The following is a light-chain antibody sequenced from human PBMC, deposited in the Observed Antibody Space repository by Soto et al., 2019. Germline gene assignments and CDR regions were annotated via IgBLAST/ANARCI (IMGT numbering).Light chain of an antibody. CDR2: KAS. V-gene: IGKV1-5*03. CDR1: QSISSW. J-gene: IGKJ1*01. Sequence: DIPMTQSPSTLSASVGDRVTITCRASQSISSWLAWYQQKPGKAPKLLIYKASTLESGVPSRFSGSGSGTEFTLTISSLQPDDFATYYCQQYNGYSWTFGQGTKVGIE. CDR3: QQYNGYSWT.